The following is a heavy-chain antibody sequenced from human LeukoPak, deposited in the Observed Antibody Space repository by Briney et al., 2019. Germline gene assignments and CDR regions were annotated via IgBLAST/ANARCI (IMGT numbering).Heavy chain of an antibody. Sequence: SLRLSCAASGFTFDDYAMHWVRQAPGKGLEWVSGISWNSGSIGYADSVKGRFTISRDNAKNSLYLQMNSLRAEDTALYYCAKVGPKYYYGSGSYSDYWGQGTLVTVSS. V-gene: IGHV3-9*01. D-gene: IGHD3-10*01. CDR2: ISWNSGSI. J-gene: IGHJ4*02. CDR3: AKVGPKYYYGSGSYSDY. CDR1: GFTFDDYA.